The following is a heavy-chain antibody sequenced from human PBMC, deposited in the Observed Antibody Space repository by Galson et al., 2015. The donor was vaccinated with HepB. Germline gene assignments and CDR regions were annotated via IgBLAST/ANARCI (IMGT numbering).Heavy chain of an antibody. CDR1: GFSFSTYW. CDR2: VDGDESTT. CDR3: ARACGLNGLLGY. J-gene: IGHJ4*02. V-gene: IGHV3-74*01. Sequence: SLRLSCATSGFSFSTYWMHWVRQAPGKGLVWVSLVDGDESTTSYAESVKGRFTISRDNAKNTLYLQMNSLRAEDTAVYYCARACGLNGLLGYWGQGTLVTVSS.